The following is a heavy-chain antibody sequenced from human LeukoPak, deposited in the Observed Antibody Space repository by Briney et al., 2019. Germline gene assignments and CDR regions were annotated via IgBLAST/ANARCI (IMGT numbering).Heavy chain of an antibody. CDR3: AKGYSYGHYDY. Sequence: GGSLRLSCAASGFTFSSYWMHWVRQAPGKGLVWVSRINSDGSSTSYADSVEGRFTISRDNAKNTLYLQMNSLRAEDTAVYYCAKGYSYGHYDYWGQGTLVTVSS. V-gene: IGHV3-74*01. CDR1: GFTFSSYW. D-gene: IGHD5-18*01. J-gene: IGHJ4*02. CDR2: INSDGSST.